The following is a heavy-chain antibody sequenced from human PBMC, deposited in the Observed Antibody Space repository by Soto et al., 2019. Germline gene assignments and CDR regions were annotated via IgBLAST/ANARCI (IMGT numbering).Heavy chain of an antibody. V-gene: IGHV3-66*01. Sequence: GGSLRLSCAASGFTVSSNYMSWVRQAPGKGLEWVSVIYSGGSTYYADSVKGRFTISRDNSKNTLYLQMNSLRAEDTAVYYCARAQDYGEVFDYWGQGTLVTVSS. CDR2: IYSGGST. D-gene: IGHD4-17*01. CDR3: ARAQDYGEVFDY. J-gene: IGHJ4*02. CDR1: GFTVSSNY.